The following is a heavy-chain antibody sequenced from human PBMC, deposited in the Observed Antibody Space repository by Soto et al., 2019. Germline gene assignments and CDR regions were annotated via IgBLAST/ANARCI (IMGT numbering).Heavy chain of an antibody. V-gene: IGHV1-46*01. Sequence: QVQLGQSGAEVKKPGASVKVSCKASGYTFLKYYVHWVRQAPGQGLERMVIINPSGGSTGYAQRCQGRLTMTRDTSTSTVYMDLSSLRSEDVAVYYSARQTGAVDGNGDDYFDYWGQGTQVTVSS. D-gene: IGHD6-19*01. CDR2: INPSGGST. CDR1: GYTFLKYY. CDR3: ARQTGAVDGNGDDYFDY. J-gene: IGHJ4*02.